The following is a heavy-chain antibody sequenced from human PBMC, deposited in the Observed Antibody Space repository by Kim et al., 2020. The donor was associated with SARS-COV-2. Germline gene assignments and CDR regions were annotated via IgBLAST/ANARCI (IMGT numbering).Heavy chain of an antibody. J-gene: IGHJ4*02. CDR3: AMPGYSSGWYAPPVFDY. V-gene: IGHV4-39*01. Sequence: LKSRFTISVDTSKSQFSLKLSSVTAADTAVYYCAMPGYSSGWYAPPVFDYWGQGTLVTVSS. D-gene: IGHD6-19*01.